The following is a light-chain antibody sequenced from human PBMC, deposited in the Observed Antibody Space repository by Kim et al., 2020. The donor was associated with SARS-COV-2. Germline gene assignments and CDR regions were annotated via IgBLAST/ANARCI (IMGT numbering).Light chain of an antibody. Sequence: ACVGDRVILTCWASQCISSWLAWYQPKPRKAPKLLVYKASSLESGVPSRFSGRGSGTEFTLAITSLQPDDFATYYCQQYDSYPFTFGPGTKVDIK. CDR3: QQYDSYPFT. J-gene: IGKJ3*01. CDR2: KAS. V-gene: IGKV1-5*03. CDR1: QCISSW.